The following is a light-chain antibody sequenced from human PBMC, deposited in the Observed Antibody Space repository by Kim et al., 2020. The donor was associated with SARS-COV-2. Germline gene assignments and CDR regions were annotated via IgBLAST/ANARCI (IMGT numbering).Light chain of an antibody. J-gene: IGLJ3*02. V-gene: IGLV7-43*01. CDR1: TGAVTSDNY. CDR3: LLYYGGQGV. Sequence: QAVVTQEPSLTVSPGGTLTLTCASSTGAVTSDNYPNWFQQKPGQAPRTLIYSTNVKLSWTPAHFSGSLLGGKAALTLSGVQPEDETDYYCLLYYGGQGVFGGGTQLTVL. CDR2: STN.